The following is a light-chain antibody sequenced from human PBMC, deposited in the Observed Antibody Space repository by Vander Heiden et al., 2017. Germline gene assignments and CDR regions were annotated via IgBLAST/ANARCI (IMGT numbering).Light chain of an antibody. Sequence: DLQMTQAPSSLSASVGDRVTITCRASQSISSYLNWYQQKPGKAPKLLIYAASSLQSGVPSRLSGSGSATDFTLTISSLQPENFATYYCQQCYSTPSFGQGTKLEIK. CDR2: AAS. J-gene: IGKJ2*01. CDR1: QSISSY. CDR3: QQCYSTPS. V-gene: IGKV1-39*01.